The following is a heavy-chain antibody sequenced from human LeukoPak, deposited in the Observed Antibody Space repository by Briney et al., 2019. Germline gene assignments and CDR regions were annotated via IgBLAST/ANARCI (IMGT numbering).Heavy chain of an antibody. CDR1: GFTFSSYS. CDR2: ISSSSSTI. CDR3: AKAPQQLARNWERMDV. V-gene: IGHV3-48*01. J-gene: IGHJ6*03. Sequence: GGSLRLSCAASGFTFSSYSMNWVRQAPGKGLEWVSYISSSSSTIYYADSVKGRFTISRDNSKNTLYLQMNSLRAEDTAVYYCAKAPQQLARNWERMDVWGKGTTVTVSS. D-gene: IGHD6-13*01.